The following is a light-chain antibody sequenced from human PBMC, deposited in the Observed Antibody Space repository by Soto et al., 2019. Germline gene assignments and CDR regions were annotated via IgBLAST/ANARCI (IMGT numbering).Light chain of an antibody. CDR3: QQYDSSPRT. Sequence: EIVLTQSPGTLCFSPGERATLSCRASQSISSSYLAWYQQKPGQAPRLLIYGPSSRATGIPDRFSGSGSGTDFTLTINRLEPEDFAVYYCQQYDSSPRTFGQGTKVDIK. J-gene: IGKJ1*01. CDR1: QSISSSY. CDR2: GPS. V-gene: IGKV3-20*01.